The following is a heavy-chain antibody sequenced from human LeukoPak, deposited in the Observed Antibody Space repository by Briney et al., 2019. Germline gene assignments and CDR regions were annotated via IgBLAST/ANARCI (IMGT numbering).Heavy chain of an antibody. CDR1: GGSISSGGYS. J-gene: IGHJ5*02. D-gene: IGHD3-3*01. CDR2: IYHSGST. Sequence: SETLSLTCAVSGGSISSGGYSWSWIRQPPGKGLEWIVYIYHSGSTYYNPSLKGRVTISVGRSKNQFSLKLSSVTAADTAVYYCARGPADYDFWSGYLLGNWFDPWGQGTLVTVSS. V-gene: IGHV4-30-2*01. CDR3: ARGPADYDFWSGYLLGNWFDP.